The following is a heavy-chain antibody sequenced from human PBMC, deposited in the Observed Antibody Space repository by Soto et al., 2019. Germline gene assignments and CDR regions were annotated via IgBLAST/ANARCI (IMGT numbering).Heavy chain of an antibody. CDR2: INPSVGST. CDR3: ARDLGSGNDYYFDC. D-gene: IGHD5-12*01. V-gene: IGHV1-46*01. J-gene: IGHJ4*02. Sequence: ASAKVSCKACGYTFTSYYMHWVRQAPGQGLEWMGIINPSVGSTNYAQKFQGRVTMTRDTSTSTVYMELSSLRFEDTAVYYCARDLGSGNDYYFDCWGQGTLVSVSS. CDR1: GYTFTSYY.